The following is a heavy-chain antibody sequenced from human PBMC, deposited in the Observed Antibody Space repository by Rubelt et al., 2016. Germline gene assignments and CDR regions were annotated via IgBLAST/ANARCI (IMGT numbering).Heavy chain of an antibody. J-gene: IGHJ4*02. D-gene: IGHD2-2*03. Sequence: QVQLQQWGAGLLKPSETLSLTCAVYGGSFSGYYWSWIRQPPGKGLEWIGEINHSGSTNYNPSLKSRVTLSVDASKSQFSLKRSAVAAADTAVYYCAGDGYCSGTSCYGGGRSDYWGQGTLVTVSS. CDR2: INHSGST. V-gene: IGHV4-34*01. CDR1: GGSFSGYY. CDR3: AGDGYCSGTSCYGGGRSDY.